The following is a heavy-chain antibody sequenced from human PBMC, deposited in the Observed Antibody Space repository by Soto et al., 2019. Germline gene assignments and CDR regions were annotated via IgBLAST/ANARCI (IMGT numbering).Heavy chain of an antibody. CDR1: GFTFSGYW. J-gene: IGHJ4*02. CDR3: ASGGTSPTYWGLFYN. Sequence: EVQLVESGGGLVQPGGSLRLSCAGSGFTFSGYWMHWVRQAPGKGPVWVSRLNPNGTFTTNADSVKGRFTISRDNAKNTIYLQINSLRADDTAVYYCASGGTSPTYWGLFYNWGQGTLVTVSS. D-gene: IGHD7-27*01. V-gene: IGHV3-74*01. CDR2: LNPNGTFT.